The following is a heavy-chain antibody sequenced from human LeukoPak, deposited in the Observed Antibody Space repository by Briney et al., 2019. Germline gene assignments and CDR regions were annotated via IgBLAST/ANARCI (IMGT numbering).Heavy chain of an antibody. V-gene: IGHV4-30-4*01. CDR1: GDSISSGDYY. Sequence: SQTLSLTCTNPGDSISSGDYYWSWIRQPPRKCLEWIGYIYYSGSTYYNPSLKSRVTVSVDTSKNQFSLKLSSVTAADTAVYYCARVRWYYLDYWGQGTLVTVSS. D-gene: IGHD4-23*01. CDR2: IYYSGST. CDR3: ARVRWYYLDY. J-gene: IGHJ4*02.